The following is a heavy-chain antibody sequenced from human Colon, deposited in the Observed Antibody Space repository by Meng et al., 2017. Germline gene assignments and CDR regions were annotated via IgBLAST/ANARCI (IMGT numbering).Heavy chain of an antibody. J-gene: IGHJ4*02. V-gene: IGHV4-4*02. CDR3: ARHGGWHFDY. CDR1: ACSISSYNW. Sequence: QLHLPDSDPGLVGPSGTLSFTCSVSACSISSYNWWSWVRQPPGKWLEWIGQIDLGGTPYYNPSLESRVIMSLDKSKNQLSLRLTSVAAADTAVYYCARHGGWHFDYWGQGALVTVSS. CDR2: IDLGGTP. D-gene: IGHD6-19*01.